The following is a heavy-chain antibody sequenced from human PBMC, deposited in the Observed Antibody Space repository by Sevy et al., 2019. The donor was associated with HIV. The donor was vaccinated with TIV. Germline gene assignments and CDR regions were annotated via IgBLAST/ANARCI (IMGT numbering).Heavy chain of an antibody. V-gene: IGHV3-73*01. D-gene: IGHD2-2*01. CDR2: IRSKTNNYAT. J-gene: IGHJ4*02. Sequence: GGSLRLSCAASGFTFSGSAMHWVRQAPGKGLEWVGRIRSKTNNYATEYGGSVKGRFTISRDDLKNKAYLQMNSLKIEDTAVYYCTRRVGSTSEIDYWGQGTLVTVSS. CDR1: GFTFSGSA. CDR3: TRRVGSTSEIDY.